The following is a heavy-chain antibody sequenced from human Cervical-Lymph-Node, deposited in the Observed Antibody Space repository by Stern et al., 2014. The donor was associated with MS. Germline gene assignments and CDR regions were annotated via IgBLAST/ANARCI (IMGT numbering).Heavy chain of an antibody. CDR3: AKDGGFCRDASCYNWFDS. CDR1: GFTFEDFA. D-gene: IGHD2-2*01. J-gene: IGHJ5*01. CDR2: ISWDTSNI. V-gene: IGHV3-9*01. Sequence: EVQLEESGGGLVQPGKSLRLSCAASGFTFEDFAMHWVRQAPGKGLEWVSGISWDTSNIGYADSVKGRFTISRDDAKNSLYLQMDSLRADDTALYYCAKDGGFCRDASCYNWFDSWGQGTLVTVSS.